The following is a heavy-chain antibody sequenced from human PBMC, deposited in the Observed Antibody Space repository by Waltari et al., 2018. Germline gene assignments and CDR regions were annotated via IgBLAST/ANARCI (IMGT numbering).Heavy chain of an antibody. CDR2: ISYDGSNK. D-gene: IGHD6-13*01. Sequence: QGPGKGLEWVAFISYDGSNKYYVNSVKGRFTISRDNSKNTLYLQMNSLRAEDTAVYYCARGKLYSSSFDYWGQGTLVTVSS. J-gene: IGHJ4*02. V-gene: IGHV3-30*04. CDR3: ARGKLYSSSFDY.